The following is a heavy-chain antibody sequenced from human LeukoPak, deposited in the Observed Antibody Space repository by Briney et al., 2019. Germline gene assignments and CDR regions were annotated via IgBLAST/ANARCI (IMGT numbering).Heavy chain of an antibody. CDR2: IYYSGST. J-gene: IGHJ6*03. D-gene: IGHD3-10*01. Sequence: PSETLSLTCTVSGGSISSSSYYWGWIRQPPGKGLEWIGSIYYSGSTYYNPSLKSRVTISVDTSKNQFSLKLSSVTAADTAVYYCARRWGLWFGELEVYYYYMDVWGKGTTVTVSS. CDR1: GGSISSSSYY. V-gene: IGHV4-39*01. CDR3: ARRWGLWFGELEVYYYYMDV.